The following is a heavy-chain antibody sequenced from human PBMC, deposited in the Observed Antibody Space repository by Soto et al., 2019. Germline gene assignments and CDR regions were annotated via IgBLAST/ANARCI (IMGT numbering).Heavy chain of an antibody. CDR3: AKDSSESWWFDY. CDR1: GFTFSSYG. J-gene: IGHJ4*02. Sequence: GGSLRLSCAASGFTFSSYGMHWVRQAPGKGLEWVAVISYDGSNKYYADSVKGRFTISRDNSKNTLYLQMNSLRAEDTAVYYCAKDSSESWWFDYWGQGTLVTVSS. CDR2: ISYDGSNK. D-gene: IGHD3-22*01. V-gene: IGHV3-30*18.